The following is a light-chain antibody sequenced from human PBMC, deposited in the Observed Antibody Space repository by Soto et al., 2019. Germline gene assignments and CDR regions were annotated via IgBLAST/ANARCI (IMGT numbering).Light chain of an antibody. Sequence: QSVLTQPPSASGSPGQSVTISCTGTSSDVGGYNYVSWYQQHPGKAPKLMIFEVNRRPSGVPDRFSGSKSGNTASLTVSGLQAEDEADYYCSSYAGINNLVFGGGTKLTVL. V-gene: IGLV2-8*01. J-gene: IGLJ2*01. CDR3: SSYAGINNLV. CDR2: EVN. CDR1: SSDVGGYNY.